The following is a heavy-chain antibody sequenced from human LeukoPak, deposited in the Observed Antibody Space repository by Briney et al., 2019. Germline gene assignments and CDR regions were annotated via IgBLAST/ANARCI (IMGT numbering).Heavy chain of an antibody. CDR3: ATRVTTTITTRGAFDI. Sequence: GGSLRLSCAASGFTFSSYAMSWVRQAPGKGLEWVSVISGSGGSTYYADSVKGRFTISRDNSKNTLYLQMNSLSADDTAVYYCATRVTTTITTRGAFDIWGRGTMVTVSS. D-gene: IGHD4-11*01. J-gene: IGHJ3*02. CDR1: GFTFSSYA. CDR2: ISGSGGST. V-gene: IGHV3-23*01.